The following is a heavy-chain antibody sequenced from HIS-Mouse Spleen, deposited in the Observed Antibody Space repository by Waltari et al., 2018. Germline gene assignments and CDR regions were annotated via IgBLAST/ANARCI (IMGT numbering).Heavy chain of an antibody. J-gene: IGHJ2*01. D-gene: IGHD6-13*01. CDR3: AREIPYSSSWYDWYFDF. CDR2: SYYSGST. V-gene: IGHV4-39*07. CDR1: GGSISSSSYY. Sequence: QLQLQESGPGLVKPSETLSLTCTVSGGSISSSSYYWGWIRQPPGKGLEWIGSSYYSGSTYYNPSLKSRVTISVDTSKNQFSLKLSSVTAADTAVYYCAREIPYSSSWYDWYFDFWGRGTLVTVSS.